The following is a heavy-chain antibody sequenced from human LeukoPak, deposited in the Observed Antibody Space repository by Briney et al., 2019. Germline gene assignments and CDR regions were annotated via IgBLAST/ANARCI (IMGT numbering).Heavy chain of an antibody. CDR3: ARATDYYDSSGYYWDY. J-gene: IGHJ4*02. CDR1: GGTFSSYA. Sequence: SVKVSCKASGGTFSSYAISWVRQAPGQGLEWMGRIIPILGIANYAQKFQGRVTITADKSTSTAYMELSSLRSEDTAVYYCARATDYYDSSGYYWDYWGQGTLVTVSS. V-gene: IGHV1-69*04. D-gene: IGHD3-22*01. CDR2: IIPILGIA.